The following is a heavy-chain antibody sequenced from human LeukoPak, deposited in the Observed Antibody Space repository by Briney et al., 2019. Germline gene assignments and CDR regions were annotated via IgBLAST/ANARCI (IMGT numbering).Heavy chain of an antibody. J-gene: IGHJ5*02. CDR3: ARGPRAGRNWFDP. Sequence: SETLSLTCTVCGGSISSYYWSWNRQPPGKGLEWIGYIYYSGSTNYNPSLKSRVTMSVDTSKNQFSLKLSSVTAADTAVYYCARGPRAGRNWFDPWGQGTLVTVSS. CDR2: IYYSGST. D-gene: IGHD6-25*01. CDR1: GGSISSYY. V-gene: IGHV4-59*01.